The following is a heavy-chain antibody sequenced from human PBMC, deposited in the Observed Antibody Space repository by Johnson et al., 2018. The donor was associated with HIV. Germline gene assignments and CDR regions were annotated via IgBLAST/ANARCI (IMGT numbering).Heavy chain of an antibody. CDR2: ISGSGGST. V-gene: IGHV3-23*04. D-gene: IGHD3-22*01. CDR1: GFTVSSNY. Sequence: EVQLVESGGGLVQPGGSLRLSCAASGFTVSSNYMTWVRQAPGKGLEWVSGISGSGGSTYYADSVKGRFTISRDNSKNTLYLQMNSLRAEDTALYYCAKGGYDSEDAVDIWGQGTMVTVSS. CDR3: AKGGYDSEDAVDI. J-gene: IGHJ3*02.